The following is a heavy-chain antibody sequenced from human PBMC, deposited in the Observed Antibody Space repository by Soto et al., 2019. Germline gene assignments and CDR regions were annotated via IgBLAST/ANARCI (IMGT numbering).Heavy chain of an antibody. D-gene: IGHD4-17*01. CDR1: GGSISSSSYY. V-gene: IGHV4-39*01. J-gene: IGHJ4*02. Sequence: SETLSLTCTVSGGSISSSSYYWGWIRQPPGKGLEWIGSIYYSGITYYNPSLKSRVTKSVNTSKNQFSLKLSSVTAADTAVYYCARRSLNYGDYEGADYWGQGTLVTVSS. CDR3: ARRSLNYGDYEGADY. CDR2: IYYSGIT.